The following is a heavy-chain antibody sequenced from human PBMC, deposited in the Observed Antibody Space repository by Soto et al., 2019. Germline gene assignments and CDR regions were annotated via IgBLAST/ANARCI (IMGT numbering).Heavy chain of an antibody. D-gene: IGHD6-6*01. CDR2: IHRSGGT. CDR3: ASPEEALPF. Sequence: QVQLQESGPGLVSPLGTLSLTCAVSGGSITTDSWWTWVRKPPGKGMEWIGEIHRSGGTNYNSSLESRVTSSIDISTNHFSLCLHSVTAADTAVYYCASPEEALPFWGHGTLVTVSS. V-gene: IGHV4-4*02. J-gene: IGHJ4*01. CDR1: GGSITTDSW.